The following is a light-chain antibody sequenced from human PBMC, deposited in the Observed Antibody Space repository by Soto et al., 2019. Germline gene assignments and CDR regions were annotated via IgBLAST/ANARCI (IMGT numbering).Light chain of an antibody. CDR3: SSYTTRNTEV. Sequence: QSALTQPASVSGSPGQSITISCLGTSSDVGAFNYVSWYQHHPGKAPKLIIYDVTDRPSGVSTRFSASKSGNTASLTISGLQAEDEADYYCSSYTTRNTEVFGTGTKLTVL. CDR2: DVT. J-gene: IGLJ1*01. V-gene: IGLV2-14*03. CDR1: SSDVGAFNY.